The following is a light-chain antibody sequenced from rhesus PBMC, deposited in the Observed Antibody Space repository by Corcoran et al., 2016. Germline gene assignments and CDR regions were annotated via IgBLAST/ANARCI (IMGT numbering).Light chain of an antibody. CDR2: DAS. J-gene: IGKJ3*01. CDR1: QGISSY. Sequence: DIQLTQSPSSLSASVGDRVTITCRASQGISSYLAWYQQKPGKSPKLLIYDASNLQTGVPSRFSGSGSGTEFTLTISMLQPEDFAVYYCQQRNSYPFTFGPGTKLDIK. CDR3: QQRNSYPFT. V-gene: IGKV1-38*01.